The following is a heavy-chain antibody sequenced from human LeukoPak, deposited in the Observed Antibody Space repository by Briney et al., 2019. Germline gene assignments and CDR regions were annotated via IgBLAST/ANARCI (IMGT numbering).Heavy chain of an antibody. D-gene: IGHD3-22*01. CDR1: GGSISSYY. CDR2: IYYSGST. J-gene: IGHJ6*03. CDR3: ARVKYYYDSSGFYYYYYMDV. V-gene: IGHV4-59*01. Sequence: PSETLSLTCTVSGGSISSYYWSWIRQPPGKGLEWIGYIYYSGSTNYNPSLKSRVTISVDTSKNQFSLKLSSVTAADTAVYYCARVKYYYDSSGFYYYYYMDVWGKGTTVTVSS.